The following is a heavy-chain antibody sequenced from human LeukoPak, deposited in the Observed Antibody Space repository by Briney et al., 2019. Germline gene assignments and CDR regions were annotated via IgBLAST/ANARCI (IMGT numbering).Heavy chain of an antibody. CDR1: GYTFTGYY. CDR2: INPNSGGT. J-gene: IGHJ3*02. Sequence: GASVKVSCKASGYTFTGYYMHWVRQAPGQGLEWMGWINPNSGGTNYAQKFQGRVTMTRDTSISTAYMELSRLRSDDTAVYYCARGGFITMIVVVLDAFDIWGQGTMVTVSS. V-gene: IGHV1-2*02. CDR3: ARGGFITMIVVVLDAFDI. D-gene: IGHD3-22*01.